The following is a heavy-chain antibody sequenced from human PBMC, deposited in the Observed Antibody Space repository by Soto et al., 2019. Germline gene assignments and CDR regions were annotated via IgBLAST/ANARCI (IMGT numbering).Heavy chain of an antibody. V-gene: IGHV3-23*01. D-gene: IGHD3-3*01. J-gene: IGHJ4*02. CDR1: GFSLSNYA. CDR3: AKEGQSGHFQLDY. CDR2: ISNRDGRT. Sequence: EVQVLESGGDLAQPGGPLRLSCEASGFSLSNYAMTWVRQAPGKGLEYVSGISNRDGRTFYADSVKGRFTISRDNSKNTLYLQMNSLRAEDTAIYFCAKEGQSGHFQLDYWGQGTLVTVSS.